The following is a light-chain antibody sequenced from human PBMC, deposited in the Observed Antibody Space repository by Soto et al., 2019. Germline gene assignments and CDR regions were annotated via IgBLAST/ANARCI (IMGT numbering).Light chain of an antibody. V-gene: IGKV1-12*01. CDR1: QDISSW. CDR2: AAS. J-gene: IGKJ4*01. CDR3: QQANSFPLT. Sequence: DIQMTQSPSSVSASVGDRVTITCRASQDISSWLAWYQQKPGKAPKLLIYAASSLHSGVPARFSGSDSGTDFTLTISGVQPEDSATYYCQQANSFPLTFGGGTKVEI.